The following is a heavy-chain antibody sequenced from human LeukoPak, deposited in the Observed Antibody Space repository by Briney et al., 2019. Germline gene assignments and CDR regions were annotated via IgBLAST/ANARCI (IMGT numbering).Heavy chain of an antibody. CDR1: GFTFDDYG. CDR3: ARADWNLYFDY. CDR2: INWNGGST. Sequence: GGSLRLSCAASGFTFDDYGMSWVRQAPGKGLEWVSGINWNGGSTGYADSVKGRFTISRDNAKNSLYLQMNGLRAEDTALYYCARADWNLYFDYWGQGTLVTVSS. J-gene: IGHJ4*02. V-gene: IGHV3-20*04. D-gene: IGHD1-1*01.